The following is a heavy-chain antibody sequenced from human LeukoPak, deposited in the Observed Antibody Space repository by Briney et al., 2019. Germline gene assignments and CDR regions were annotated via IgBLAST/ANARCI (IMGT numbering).Heavy chain of an antibody. CDR2: VFYTGIT. Sequence: SETLSLTCTVSGGSISNYYWSWIRQPPGKGLEWIGYVFYTGITNYNPSLKSRVTISVDTSKNHFSLKLSSVTAADTAVYYCAAHVGAAGPFDYWGQGTLATVSS. V-gene: IGHV4-59*08. J-gene: IGHJ4*02. CDR3: AAHVGAAGPFDY. CDR1: GGSISNYY. D-gene: IGHD6-13*01.